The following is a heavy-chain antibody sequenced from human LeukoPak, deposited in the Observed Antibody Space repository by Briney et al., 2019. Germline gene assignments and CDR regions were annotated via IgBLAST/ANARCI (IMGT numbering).Heavy chain of an antibody. CDR2: ISYDGSNK. V-gene: IGHV3-30*18. CDR1: GFTFSSYG. CDR3: ANAGGYSSGSGDS. D-gene: IGHD6-19*01. Sequence: GGSLRLSCAASGFTFSSYGMHWVRLAPGKGLEWVAVISYDGSNKYYADSVKGRFTISRDNSKNTLYLQMNSLRAEDTAVYYCANAGGYSSGSGDSWGQGTLVTVSS. J-gene: IGHJ4*02.